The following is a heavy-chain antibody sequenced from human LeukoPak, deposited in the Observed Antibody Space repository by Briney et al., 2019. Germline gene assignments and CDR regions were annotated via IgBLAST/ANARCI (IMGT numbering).Heavy chain of an antibody. CDR2: IYYSGST. CDR1: GGSISSYY. CDR3: ARVGREGAAAGTGGYYYYMDV. V-gene: IGHV4-59*01. Sequence: SETLSLTCTVSGGSISSYYWSWIRQPPGKGLEWIGYIYYSGSTNYNPSLKSRVTISVDTSKNQFSLKLSSVTAADTAVYYCARVGREGAAAGTGGYYYYMDVWGKGTTVTISS. J-gene: IGHJ6*03. D-gene: IGHD6-13*01.